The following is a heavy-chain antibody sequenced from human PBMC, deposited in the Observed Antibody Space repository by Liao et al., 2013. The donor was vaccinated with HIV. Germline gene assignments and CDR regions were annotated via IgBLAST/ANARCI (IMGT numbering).Heavy chain of an antibody. CDR3: AGGDGYNDDVFDI. J-gene: IGHJ3*02. V-gene: IGHV4-4*07. CDR2: IYSSGSA. CDR1: GGSISSYY. D-gene: IGHD5-24*01. Sequence: QVQLQESGPGLVKPSETLSLTCTVSGGSISSYYWSWIRQPAGKGLEWIGRIYSSGSANYNPSLKSRVTMSVDTSKNQFSLKLRSVTAADTALYYCAGGDGYNDDVFDIWGQGTMVTVSS.